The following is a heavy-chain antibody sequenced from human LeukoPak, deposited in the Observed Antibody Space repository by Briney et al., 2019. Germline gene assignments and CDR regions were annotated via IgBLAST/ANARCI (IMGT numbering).Heavy chain of an antibody. V-gene: IGHV3-9*01. Sequence: GRSLRLSCAASGFTFDDYAMHWVRQAPGKGLEWVSGISWNSGSIGYADSVKGRFTISSDHAKNSLYLQMNSLRAEDTALYYCAKDGPYSRGWSPFDYWGQGPLVPVPS. CDR1: GFTFDDYA. D-gene: IGHD6-19*01. J-gene: IGHJ4*02. CDR2: ISWNSGSI. CDR3: AKDGPYSRGWSPFDY.